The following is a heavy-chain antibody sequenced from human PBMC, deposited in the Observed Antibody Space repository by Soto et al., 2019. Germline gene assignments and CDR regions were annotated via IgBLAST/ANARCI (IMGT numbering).Heavy chain of an antibody. D-gene: IGHD3-10*01. CDR3: ALRNASGSYSVDY. V-gene: IGHV4-31*01. J-gene: IGHJ4*02. Sequence: QVQLQESGPGLVKPSQTLSLTCTVSGGSISSGGYYWSWIRQHPGKGLEWIGYIYYSGSTYYNPSLHSPVTISVDKSTNQFSLKLSSVTAADTAVYYRALRNASGSYSVDYWGQGTLVTVSS. CDR2: IYYSGST. CDR1: GGSISSGGYY.